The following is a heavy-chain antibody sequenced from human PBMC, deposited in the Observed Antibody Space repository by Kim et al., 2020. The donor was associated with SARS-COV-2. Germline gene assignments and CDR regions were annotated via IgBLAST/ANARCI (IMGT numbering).Heavy chain of an antibody. Sequence: SVKGRFTISRDNAKNSLYLQMNSLRAEDTALYYCAKDLSSQVGGYYGMDVWGQGTTVTVSS. CDR3: AKDLSSQVGGYYGMDV. J-gene: IGHJ6*02. D-gene: IGHD6-13*01. V-gene: IGHV3-9*01.